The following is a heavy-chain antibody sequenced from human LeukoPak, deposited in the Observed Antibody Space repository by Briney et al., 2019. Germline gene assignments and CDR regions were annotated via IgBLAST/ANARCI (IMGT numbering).Heavy chain of an antibody. Sequence: PGGSLRLSCAASGFTFSSYGMHWVRQAPGKGLEWAAVIWYDGSTKYYADSVKGRFTISRDNSKNTLYLQMNSLRAEDTAVYYCARALERRGLDAFDIWGQGAMVTVSS. CDR1: GFTFSSYG. D-gene: IGHD1-1*01. J-gene: IGHJ3*02. V-gene: IGHV3-33*01. CDR3: ARALERRGLDAFDI. CDR2: IWYDGSTK.